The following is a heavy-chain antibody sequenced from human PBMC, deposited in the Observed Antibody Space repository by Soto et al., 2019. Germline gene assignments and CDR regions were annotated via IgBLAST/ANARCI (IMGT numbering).Heavy chain of an antibody. CDR3: AREGVDIVLMGPYAFDI. CDR2: IIPIFGTA. J-gene: IGHJ3*02. CDR1: GGTFSSYA. Sequence: VASVKVSCKASGGTFSSYAISWVRQAPGQGLEWMGGIIPIFGTANYAQKFQGRVTITADESTSTAYMELSSLRSEDTAVYYCAREGVDIVLMGPYAFDIWGQGTMVTVSS. D-gene: IGHD2-8*01. V-gene: IGHV1-69*13.